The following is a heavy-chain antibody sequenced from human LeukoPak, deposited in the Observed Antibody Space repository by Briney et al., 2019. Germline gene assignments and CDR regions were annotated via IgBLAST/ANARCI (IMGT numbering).Heavy chain of an antibody. CDR1: TFTFSDYA. CDR2: ISGNGGTV. CDR3: AASVVTAIPENFDY. Sequence: GGSLRLSCTGSTFTFSDYAMSWVRQAPGKGLEWVSSISGNGGTVYYGDSVKGRFTISRDNSKNTLYLQMNSLRAEDTAVYYCAASVVTAIPENFDYWGQGTLVTVSS. V-gene: IGHV3-23*01. D-gene: IGHD2-21*02. J-gene: IGHJ4*02.